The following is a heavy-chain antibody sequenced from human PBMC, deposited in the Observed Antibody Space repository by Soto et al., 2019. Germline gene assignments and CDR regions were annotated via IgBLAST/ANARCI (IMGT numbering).Heavy chain of an antibody. D-gene: IGHD1-20*01. J-gene: IGHJ4*02. CDR2: IYYSGST. V-gene: IGHV4-31*03. Sequence: LSETLSLTCTVSGGSISSGGYYWSWIRQHPGKGLEWIGYIYYSGSTYYNPSLKSRVTISVDTSKNQFSLKLSSVTAADTAVYYCARFIPGTGSDYWGKGTLVTVSS. CDR1: GGSISSGGYY. CDR3: ARFIPGTGSDY.